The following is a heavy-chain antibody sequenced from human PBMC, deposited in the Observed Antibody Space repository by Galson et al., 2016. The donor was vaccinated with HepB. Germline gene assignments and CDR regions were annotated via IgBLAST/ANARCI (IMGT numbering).Heavy chain of an antibody. Sequence: SLRLSCAASGFTFSSYDMHWVRQAPGKGLMWVSRISGDGNSTSYADSVKGRFTTSRDNAKNTLYLQLNSLRGEDTAVYYCTRAVYSSSWLLYYGMDVWGQGTTVTVSS. CDR2: ISGDGNST. D-gene: IGHD6-13*01. CDR1: GFTFSSYD. CDR3: TRAVYSSSWLLYYGMDV. J-gene: IGHJ6*02. V-gene: IGHV3-74*01.